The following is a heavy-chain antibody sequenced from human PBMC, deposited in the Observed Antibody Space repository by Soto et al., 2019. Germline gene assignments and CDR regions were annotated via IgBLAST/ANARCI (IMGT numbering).Heavy chain of an antibody. CDR3: AKNRLVEMAPFDY. Sequence: QVQLVESGGGVVQPGRSLRLSCAASGFTFSSYGMHWVRQAPGKGLEWVAVISYDGSNKYYADSVKGRFTISRDNSKNTLYRQMNSLRAEDTAVYYCAKNRLVEMAPFDYWGQGTLVTVSS. CDR1: GFTFSSYG. J-gene: IGHJ4*02. CDR2: ISYDGSNK. D-gene: IGHD2-15*01. V-gene: IGHV3-30*18.